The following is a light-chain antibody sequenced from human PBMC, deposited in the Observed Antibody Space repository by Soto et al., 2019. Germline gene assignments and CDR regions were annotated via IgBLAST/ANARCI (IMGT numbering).Light chain of an antibody. CDR2: EAS. V-gene: IGLV2-23*01. J-gene: IGLJ3*02. Sequence: QSALTQPASVSGSPGQSITISCTGTSSDVGRYNLVSWYQQYPGKAPKLMIYEASKRPSGVSNRFSGSKSDNTASLTISGLQAEDEADYYCCSYAGSSTWVFGGGTKLTVL. CDR3: CSYAGSSTWV. CDR1: SSDVGRYNL.